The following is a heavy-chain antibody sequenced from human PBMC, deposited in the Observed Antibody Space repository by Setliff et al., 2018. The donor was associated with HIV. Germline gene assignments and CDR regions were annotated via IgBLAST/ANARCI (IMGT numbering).Heavy chain of an antibody. V-gene: IGHV1-2*02. D-gene: IGHD3-10*01. J-gene: IGHJ6*02. Sequence: ASVKVSCKAAGYTFTGHYLHWVRQAPGQGLEWLGWVNPNSGDAIYAQNFQGRVTMTRDTSINAAYMELRGLRSDDTAVYYCARNFGLSPSGKYYYYYGMDIWGQGTTVTVSS. CDR2: VNPNSGDA. CDR3: ARNFGLSPSGKYYYYYGMDI. CDR1: GYTFTGHY.